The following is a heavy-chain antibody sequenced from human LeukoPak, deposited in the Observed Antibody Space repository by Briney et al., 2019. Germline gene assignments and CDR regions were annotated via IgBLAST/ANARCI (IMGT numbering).Heavy chain of an antibody. V-gene: IGHV4-59*08. J-gene: IGHJ4*02. CDR3: ASFGRRDGYNPYYFDY. D-gene: IGHD5-24*01. CDR1: GGSINSYY. CDR2: IYYSGST. Sequence: SETLSLTCAVSGGSINSYYWTWIRQPPGKGLEWIGYIYYSGSTNYNPSLKSRVTIAVDTSKNQFSLKLSSVTAADTAVYYCASFGRRDGYNPYYFDYWGQGILVTVSS.